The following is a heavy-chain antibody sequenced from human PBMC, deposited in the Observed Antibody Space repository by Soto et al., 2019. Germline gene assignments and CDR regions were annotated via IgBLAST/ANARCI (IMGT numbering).Heavy chain of an antibody. V-gene: IGHV4-59*01. CDR3: ARGRIQLWYPSAY. CDR1: GGSISSYY. Sequence: PSAPLSLTCTVSGGSISSYYWSWIRQPPGKGLEWIGYIYYSGSTNYNPSLKSRVTISVDTSKNQFSLKLSSVTSAVTALYYCARGRIQLWYPSAYLGKGTLVTVSS. CDR2: IYYSGST. J-gene: IGHJ4*02. D-gene: IGHD5-18*01.